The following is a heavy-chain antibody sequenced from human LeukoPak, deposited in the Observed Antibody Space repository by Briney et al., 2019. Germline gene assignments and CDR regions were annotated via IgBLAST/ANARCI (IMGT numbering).Heavy chain of an antibody. V-gene: IGHV1-2*02. Sequence: GASVKVSCKASGGTFSSYAISWVRQAPGQGLEWMGWINPNNGGTKYAQKFQGRVTMTSDTSISTAYMELSRLRSDDTALYYCVRDRGGSWFADYWGQGTLVTVSS. CDR3: VRDRGGSWFADY. CDR1: GGTFSSYA. CDR2: INPNNGGT. J-gene: IGHJ4*02. D-gene: IGHD2-15*01.